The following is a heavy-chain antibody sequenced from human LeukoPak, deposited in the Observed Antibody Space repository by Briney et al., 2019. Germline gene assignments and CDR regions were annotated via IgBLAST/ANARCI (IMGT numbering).Heavy chain of an antibody. CDR1: GFTFSSYA. CDR3: ARDMGYYYDSSGSGAFDI. CDR2: ISYDGSNK. V-gene: IGHV3-30-3*01. Sequence: TGGSLRLSCAASGFTFSSYAMHWVRQAPGKGLEWVAVISYDGSNKYYADSVKGRFTISRDNSKNTLYLQMNSLRAEDTAVYYCARDMGYYYDSSGSGAFDIWGQGTMVTVSS. D-gene: IGHD3-22*01. J-gene: IGHJ3*02.